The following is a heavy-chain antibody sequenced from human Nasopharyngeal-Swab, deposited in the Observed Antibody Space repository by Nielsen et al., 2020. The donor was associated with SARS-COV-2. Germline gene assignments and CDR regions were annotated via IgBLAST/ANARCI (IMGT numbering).Heavy chain of an antibody. J-gene: IGHJ6*03. CDR3: ARDQGYMDV. CDR1: GFTFSSYG. Sequence: GGSLRLSCAASGFTFSSYGMHWVRQAPGKGLEWVAVIWYDGSNKYYADSVKGRFTISRDNSKNTLYLQMNGLRAGDTAVYYCARDQGYMDVWGKGTTVTVSS. V-gene: IGHV3-33*01. CDR2: IWYDGSNK.